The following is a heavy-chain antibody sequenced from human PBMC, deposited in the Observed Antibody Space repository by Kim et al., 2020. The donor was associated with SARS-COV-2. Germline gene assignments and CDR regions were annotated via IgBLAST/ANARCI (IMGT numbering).Heavy chain of an antibody. CDR2: ISSSSSTI. Sequence: GGSLRLSCAASGFTFSSYSMNWVRQAPGKGLEWVSYISSSSSTIYYADSVKGRFTISRDNAKNSLYLQMNSLRDEDTAVYYCARGGHCSGGSCFGRPLLQFDPWGQGTLVTVSS. CDR3: ARGGHCSGGSCFGRPLLQFDP. J-gene: IGHJ5*02. V-gene: IGHV3-48*02. D-gene: IGHD2-15*01. CDR1: GFTFSSYS.